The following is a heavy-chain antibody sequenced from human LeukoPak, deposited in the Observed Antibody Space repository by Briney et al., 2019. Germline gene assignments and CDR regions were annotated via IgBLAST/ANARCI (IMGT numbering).Heavy chain of an antibody. J-gene: IGHJ4*02. D-gene: IGHD5-12*01. V-gene: IGHV3-30*02. CDR2: IPYDGSNE. CDR3: ATQVAHGASFAH. Sequence: GGSLRLSCAASGFTFSSYGMYWVRQAPGKGLEWVAFIPYDGSNEYYADSVKGRFTISRDNSKNTLYLQMNSLRAEDTAVYYCATQVAHGASFAHWGQGTLVTVSS. CDR1: GFTFSSYG.